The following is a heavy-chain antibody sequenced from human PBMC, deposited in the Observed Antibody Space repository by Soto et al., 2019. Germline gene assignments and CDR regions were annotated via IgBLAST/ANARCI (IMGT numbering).Heavy chain of an antibody. Sequence: ASVKVSCKASGGTFSSYTISWVRQAPGQGLEWMGRIIPILGIANYAQKFQGRVTITADKSTSTAYMELSSLRSEDTAVYYCARGDSPGVPGYSYGYYYGIDVWGQGTKVTVSS. V-gene: IGHV1-69*02. CDR3: ARGDSPGVPGYSYGYYYGIDV. D-gene: IGHD5-18*01. CDR1: GGTFSSYT. J-gene: IGHJ6*02. CDR2: IIPILGIA.